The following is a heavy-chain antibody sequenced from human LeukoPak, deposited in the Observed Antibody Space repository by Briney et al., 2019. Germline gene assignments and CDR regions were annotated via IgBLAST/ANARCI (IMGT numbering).Heavy chain of an antibody. Sequence: GGSLRLSCAASGFTFSSYAMSWVRQAPGKGLEWVSATSGSGGSTYYADSVKGRFTISRDNSKNTLYLQMNSLRAEDTAVYYCASRAGGSYGSGLFDYWGQGTLVTVSS. D-gene: IGHD3-10*01. J-gene: IGHJ4*02. CDR1: GFTFSSYA. CDR2: TSGSGGST. V-gene: IGHV3-23*01. CDR3: ASRAGGSYGSGLFDY.